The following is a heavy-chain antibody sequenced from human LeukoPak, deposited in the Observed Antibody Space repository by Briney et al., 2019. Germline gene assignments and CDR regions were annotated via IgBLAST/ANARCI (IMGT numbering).Heavy chain of an antibody. V-gene: IGHV3-7*03. Sequence: GGSLRLSCAASGFTFSSYWMSWVRQAPGEGLEWVANIKQDGSEKYYVDSVKGRFTISRDNAKNSLYLQMNSLRVDDTDVYYCATSGGRGYQRTMNWFDPWGQGTLVTVSS. CDR3: ATSGGRGYQRTMNWFDP. J-gene: IGHJ5*02. D-gene: IGHD3-16*01. CDR2: IKQDGSEK. CDR1: GFTFSSYW.